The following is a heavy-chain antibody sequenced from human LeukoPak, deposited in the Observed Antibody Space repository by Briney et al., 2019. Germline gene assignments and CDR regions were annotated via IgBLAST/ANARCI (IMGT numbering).Heavy chain of an antibody. Sequence: GGSLRLSCAASGFTVSSNYMSWVRQAPGKGLEWVSVIYSGGSTYYADSVKGRFTISRDNSKNTLYLQMNSLRAEDTAVYYCARDLRYSGSYFAFDIWGQGTMVTVSS. CDR2: IYSGGST. D-gene: IGHD1-26*01. V-gene: IGHV3-53*01. CDR3: ARDLRYSGSYFAFDI. CDR1: GFTVSSNY. J-gene: IGHJ3*02.